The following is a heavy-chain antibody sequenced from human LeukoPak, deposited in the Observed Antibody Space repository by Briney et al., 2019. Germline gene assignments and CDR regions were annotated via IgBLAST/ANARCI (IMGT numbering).Heavy chain of an antibody. CDR3: TRPPYPGWFLA. J-gene: IGHJ5*02. Sequence: PSWSLARNCTVSGGSITNCDWVWIRQPPGKGLEWIGYIYTSGDTNSNPSLKSRLTMSLDTSKNQFSLNLTSVTATDTAIYYCTRPPYPGWFLAWGQGTLVTVPS. V-gene: IGHV4-4*09. D-gene: IGHD3-10*01. CDR1: GGSITNCD. CDR2: IYTSGDT.